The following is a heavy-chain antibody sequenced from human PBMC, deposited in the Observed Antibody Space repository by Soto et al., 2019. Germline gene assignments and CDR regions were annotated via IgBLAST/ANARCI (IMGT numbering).Heavy chain of an antibody. CDR1: GFTFSSYA. CDR2: ISYDGSNK. Sequence: GGSLRLSCAASGFTFSSYAMHWVRQGPGKGLEWVAVISYDGSNKYYADSVKGRSTISRDKSENTVYLQMNSLTIEDTAVYYCVRGVHSGAYLVDYWGQGTPVTVSS. V-gene: IGHV3-30-3*01. D-gene: IGHD3-10*01. J-gene: IGHJ4*02. CDR3: VRGVHSGAYLVDY.